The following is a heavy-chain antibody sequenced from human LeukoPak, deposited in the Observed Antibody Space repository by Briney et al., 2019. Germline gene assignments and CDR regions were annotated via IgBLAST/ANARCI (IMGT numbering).Heavy chain of an antibody. V-gene: IGHV4-4*07. D-gene: IGHD3-10*01. CDR3: ARDMLRERSFDY. J-gene: IGHJ4*02. CDR1: GGSISSYY. Sequence: SETLSLTCTVSGGSISSYYWSWIRQPAGKGLEWIGRIYTSGSTSYNPSLKSRVTISVDTSKNQFSLKLSSVTAADTAVYYCARDMLRERSFDYWGQGTLVTVSS. CDR2: IYTSGST.